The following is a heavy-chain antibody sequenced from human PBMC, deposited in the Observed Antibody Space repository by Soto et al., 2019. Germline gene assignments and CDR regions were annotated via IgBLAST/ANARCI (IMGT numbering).Heavy chain of an antibody. Sequence: SETLSLTCTVSGVSISSYYWSWIRQPPGKGLEWIGYIYYSGSTNYNPSLKSRVTISVDTSKNQFSLKLSFVTVAYTAVYYCARGLLNINDLWSGPLYCGRNYYMDVWGKGTTVTVSS. CDR2: IYYSGST. V-gene: IGHV4-59*01. D-gene: IGHD3-3*01. J-gene: IGHJ6*03. CDR1: GVSISSYY. CDR3: ARGLLNINDLWSGPLYCGRNYYMDV.